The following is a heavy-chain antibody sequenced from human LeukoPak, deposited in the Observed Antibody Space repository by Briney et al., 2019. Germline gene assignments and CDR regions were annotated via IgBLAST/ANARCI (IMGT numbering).Heavy chain of an antibody. D-gene: IGHD5-24*01. Sequence: PGRSLRLSCAASGFTFSSYGMHWVRQAPGKGLEWVAVIWYDGSNKYYGDSVKGRFTISRDNSKKTLYLQMNSLRVEDTAVYYCARGYRYNDAEYLQHWGQGTLVTVS. CDR3: ARGYRYNDAEYLQH. CDR2: IWYDGSNK. CDR1: GFTFSSYG. V-gene: IGHV3-33*01. J-gene: IGHJ1*01.